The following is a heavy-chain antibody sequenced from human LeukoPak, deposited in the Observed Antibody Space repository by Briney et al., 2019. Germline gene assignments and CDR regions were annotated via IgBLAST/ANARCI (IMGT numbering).Heavy chain of an antibody. CDR1: GYSISSGYY. Sequence: SETLSLTCAVSGYSISSGYYWGWTRQPPGRGLEWIGSIYHSGSTYYNPSLKSRVTISVDTSKNQFSLKLSSVTAADTAVYYCARHSDLYCSSTSCYFGYFDYWGQGTLVTVSS. CDR2: IYHSGST. CDR3: ARHSDLYCSSTSCYFGYFDY. J-gene: IGHJ4*02. V-gene: IGHV4-38-2*01. D-gene: IGHD2-2*01.